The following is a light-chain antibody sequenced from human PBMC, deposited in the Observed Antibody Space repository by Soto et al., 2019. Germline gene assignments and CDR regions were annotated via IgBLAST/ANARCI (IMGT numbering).Light chain of an antibody. V-gene: IGKV1-5*01. Sequence: DIKMTQSPSTLSASVGARVTITSRASHNIERWMAWYQQKPGKAPSLLIFDASTLHSGVPSRFSGSGSGTDFTLTISSLQPEDFATYFCQQVDTYPITFGQGTRLEIK. CDR3: QQVDTYPIT. J-gene: IGKJ5*01. CDR1: HNIERW. CDR2: DAS.